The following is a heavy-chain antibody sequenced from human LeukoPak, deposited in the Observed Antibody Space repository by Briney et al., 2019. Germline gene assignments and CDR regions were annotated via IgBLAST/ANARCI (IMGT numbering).Heavy chain of an antibody. J-gene: IGHJ5*02. CDR1: GYDFSAFW. D-gene: IGHD3-3*01. V-gene: IGHV5-51*01. CDR2: IYPGDSDT. Sequence: GESLKISCKTSGYDFSAFWIGWVRQMPGKGLEWMGIIYPGDSDTRYSPSFQGQVTISADKSISTAYLQWSSLKASDTAMYYCARQGAYYDLSVGNWFDPWGQGTLVTVSS. CDR3: ARQGAYYDLSVGNWFDP.